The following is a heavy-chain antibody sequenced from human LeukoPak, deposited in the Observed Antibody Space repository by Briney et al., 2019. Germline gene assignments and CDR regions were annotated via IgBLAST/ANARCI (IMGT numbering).Heavy chain of an antibody. CDR1: GGSISSYY. CDR3: ARRNSYCSGGSCTDTLFDY. CDR2: IYTSGST. J-gene: IGHJ4*02. D-gene: IGHD2-15*01. Sequence: PSETLSLTCTVSGGSISSYYWSWIRQPAGKGLEWIGRIYTSGSTNYNPSLKSRVTMSVDTSKNQFSLNLSSVTAADTAVYYCARRNSYCSGGSCTDTLFDYWGLGNLVTVSS. V-gene: IGHV4-4*07.